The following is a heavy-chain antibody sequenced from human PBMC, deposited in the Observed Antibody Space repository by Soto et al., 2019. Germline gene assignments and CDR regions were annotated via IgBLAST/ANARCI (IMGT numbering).Heavy chain of an antibody. J-gene: IGHJ4*02. V-gene: IGHV3-23*01. CDR3: AKVGYSSGWETFDY. CDR1: GFAFSSYA. Sequence: GGSLRLSCAASGFAFSSYAMSWVRQAPGKGLEWVSAISGSGGSTYYADSVKGRFTISRDNSKNTLYLQMNSLRAEDTAVYYCAKVGYSSGWETFDYWGQGTLVTVSS. D-gene: IGHD6-19*01. CDR2: ISGSGGST.